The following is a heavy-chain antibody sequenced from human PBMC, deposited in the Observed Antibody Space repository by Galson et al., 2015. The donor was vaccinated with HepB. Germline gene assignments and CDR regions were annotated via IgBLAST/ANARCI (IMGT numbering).Heavy chain of an antibody. J-gene: IGHJ6*03. CDR3: AHVASYYYYMDV. CDR2: IYWDDDK. V-gene: IGHV2-5*02. CDR1: GFPLTTSGVG. Sequence: PALVKLPQTLTLICTFSGFPLTTSGVGVGWMRQLPRKALEWLALIYWDDDKRYSTSLKSRLTITKDTSKNQVVLTMTNMDPVDTATYYCAHVASYYYYMDVWGKGTTVTVSS.